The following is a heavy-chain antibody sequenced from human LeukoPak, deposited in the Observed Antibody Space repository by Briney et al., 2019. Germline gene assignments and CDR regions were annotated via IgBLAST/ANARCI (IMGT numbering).Heavy chain of an antibody. CDR3: ARGPWFGDLLVH. CDR2: ISSSSSYI. CDR1: GFTFRSYG. Sequence: GGSLRLSCAASGFTFRSYGMSWVRQAPGKGLEWVSSISSSSSYIYYADSVKGRFTISRDNAKNSLYLQMNSLRAEDTAVYYCARGPWFGDLLVHWGQGTLVTVSS. J-gene: IGHJ4*02. V-gene: IGHV3-21*01. D-gene: IGHD3-10*01.